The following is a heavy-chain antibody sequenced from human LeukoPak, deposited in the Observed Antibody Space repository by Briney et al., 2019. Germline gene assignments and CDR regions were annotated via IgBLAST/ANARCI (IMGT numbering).Heavy chain of an antibody. D-gene: IGHD3-10*01. CDR1: GVSFSGYY. CDR3: ARGNYYYGSGSYYVGYYFDY. Sequence: SETLSLTCAVYGVSFSGYYWSWIRQPPGKGLEWIGEINHSGSTNYNPSLKSRVTISVDTSKNQFSLKLSSVTAADTAVYYCARGNYYYGSGSYYVGYYFDYWGQGTLVTVSS. CDR2: INHSGST. J-gene: IGHJ4*02. V-gene: IGHV4-34*01.